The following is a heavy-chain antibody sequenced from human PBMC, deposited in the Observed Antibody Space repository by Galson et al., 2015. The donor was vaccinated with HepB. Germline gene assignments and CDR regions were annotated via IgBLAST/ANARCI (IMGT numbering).Heavy chain of an antibody. J-gene: IGHJ4*02. CDR2: IFWDDDK. V-gene: IGHV2-5*02. D-gene: IGHD2-8*02. Sequence: PALVKPTQTLTLTCTFSGFSFRTTGVSVAWIRQPPGKALECLAMIFWDDDKHYSPSLKSRLTITTDTSKNQVLLTMANMDSVDTATYYCAHRPGDGTYWYPFQYWGQGILVTVSS. CDR1: GFSFRTTGVS. CDR3: AHRPGDGTYWYPFQY.